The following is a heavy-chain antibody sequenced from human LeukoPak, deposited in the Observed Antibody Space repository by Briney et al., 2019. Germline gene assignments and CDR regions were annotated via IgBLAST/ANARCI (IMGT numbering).Heavy chain of an antibody. D-gene: IGHD6-19*01. CDR2: INPNSGGT. CDR3: ARVVAVTGTPDYYMDV. J-gene: IGHJ6*03. Sequence: GASVKVSCNASGYMFTGYYMHWVRQAPGQGLEWMGWINPNSGGTNYAQKFQGRVTMTRDTSISTAYMDLNRLRSDDTAVYYCARVVAVTGTPDYYMDVWGKGTTVTVSS. CDR1: GYMFTGYY. V-gene: IGHV1-2*02.